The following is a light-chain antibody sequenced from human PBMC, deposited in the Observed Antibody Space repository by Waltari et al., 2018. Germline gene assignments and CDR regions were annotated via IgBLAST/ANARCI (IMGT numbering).Light chain of an antibody. CDR2: GAS. Sequence: EIVLTQSPGTLSLSPGERATLSCRASQSVSSSYLAWYKQKPGQAPRLLSYGASSRATGSPDRFSGSGSGTDFTLTISRLEPEDFAVYYCQQYGSSPRTFGQGTKVEIK. CDR1: QSVSSSY. CDR3: QQYGSSPRT. J-gene: IGKJ1*01. V-gene: IGKV3-20*01.